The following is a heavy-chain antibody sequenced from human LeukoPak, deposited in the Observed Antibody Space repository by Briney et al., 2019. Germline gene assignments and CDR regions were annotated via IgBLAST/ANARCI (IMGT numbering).Heavy chain of an antibody. CDR3: ARAGCTISYYSLDY. D-gene: IGHD1-26*01. J-gene: IGHJ4*02. CDR1: GGSINSYY. V-gene: IGHV4-4*07. Sequence: SETLSLTCTVSGGSINSYYWGWIRQPAGKGLEWIGRIYTTGSTHYNPSLKSRLTISVDTSKNQFSLKLTSVTAADTAMYYCARAGCTISYYSLDYWGQGALVTVSS. CDR2: IYTTGST.